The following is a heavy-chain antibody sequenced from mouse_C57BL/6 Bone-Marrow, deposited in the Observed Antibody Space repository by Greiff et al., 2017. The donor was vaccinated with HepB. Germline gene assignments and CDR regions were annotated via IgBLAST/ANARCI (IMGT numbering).Heavy chain of an antibody. V-gene: IGHV7-1*01. D-gene: IGHD1-1*01. CDR3: TRDADYGSSSSWFAY. CDR2: SRNKANDYTT. CDR1: GFTFSDFY. Sequence: EVQVVESGGGLVQSGRSLRLSCATSGFTFSDFYMEWVRQAPGKGLEWIAASRNKANDYTTEYSASVKGRFIVSRDTSQSILYLQMNALRAEDTAIYYCTRDADYGSSSSWFAYWGQGTLVTVSA. J-gene: IGHJ3*01.